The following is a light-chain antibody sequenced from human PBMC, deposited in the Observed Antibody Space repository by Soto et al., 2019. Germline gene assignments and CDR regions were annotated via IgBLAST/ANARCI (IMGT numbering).Light chain of an antibody. Sequence: QSVLTQPRSVSGSPGQSVTISCTGTSSDVGGYNFVSWYQQHPGKAPKLMIYDVSERPSGVPDRFSGSKSGNTASLTISGHQAEDEADFYCCSYAGSYTLLFGGGTKVTVL. CDR2: DVS. J-gene: IGLJ2*01. V-gene: IGLV2-11*01. CDR1: SSDVGGYNF. CDR3: CSYAGSYTLL.